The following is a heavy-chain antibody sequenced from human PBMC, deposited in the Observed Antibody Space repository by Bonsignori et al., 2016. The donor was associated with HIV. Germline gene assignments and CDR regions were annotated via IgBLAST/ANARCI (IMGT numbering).Heavy chain of an antibody. CDR3: ARYHSSGYYYSYYYMDV. D-gene: IGHD3-22*01. Sequence: WVRQAPGQGLEWMGWMNPNSGNTGYAQKFQGRVTMTKNTSISTAYMELSSLRSEDTAVYYCARYHSSGYYYSYYYMDVWGKGTTVTVSS. CDR2: MNPNSGNT. J-gene: IGHJ6*03. V-gene: IGHV1-8*01.